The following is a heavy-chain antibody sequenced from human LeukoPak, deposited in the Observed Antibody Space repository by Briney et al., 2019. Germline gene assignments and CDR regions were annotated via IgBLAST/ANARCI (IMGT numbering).Heavy chain of an antibody. J-gene: IGHJ4*02. CDR1: GFTFSDYY. CDR2: ISSSGSTI. Sequence: GGSLRLSCAASGFTFSDYYMSWIRQAPGKGLEWVSYISSSGSTIYYADSVKGRFTISRDNAKNSLYLQMNSLRAEDTAVYYCAKLLSYADRDYWGQGTLVTVSS. D-gene: IGHD4-17*01. V-gene: IGHV3-11*04. CDR3: AKLLSYADRDY.